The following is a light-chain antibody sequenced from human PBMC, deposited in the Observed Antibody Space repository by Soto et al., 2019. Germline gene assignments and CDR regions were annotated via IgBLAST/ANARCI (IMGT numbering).Light chain of an antibody. CDR3: SSYTSSSTRV. J-gene: IGLJ1*01. V-gene: IGLV2-8*01. CDR2: EVN. Sequence: QSVLTQPPSASGSPGQSVAISCTGTSSDVGGYNYVSWYQQHPVKAPKLMIYEVNTRPSGVPDRFSGSKSGNTASLTISGLQAEHEADYYCSSYTSSSTRVFGTGTKVTVL. CDR1: SSDVGGYNY.